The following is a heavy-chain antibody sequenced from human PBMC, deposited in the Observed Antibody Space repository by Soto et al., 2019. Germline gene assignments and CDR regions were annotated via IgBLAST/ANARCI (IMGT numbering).Heavy chain of an antibody. Sequence: QVQLQESGPGLVKPSGTLSLTCAVSGGSISSSNWWSWVRQPPGKGLEWIGESYHSGSTNYNPSLKSRVTISVDKSKHQFSLKLSSVTAADTAVYYCAGWIQLQQYYYYGMDVWGQGTTVTVSS. CDR2: SYHSGST. D-gene: IGHD5-18*01. V-gene: IGHV4-4*02. J-gene: IGHJ6*02. CDR1: GGSISSSNW. CDR3: AGWIQLQQYYYYGMDV.